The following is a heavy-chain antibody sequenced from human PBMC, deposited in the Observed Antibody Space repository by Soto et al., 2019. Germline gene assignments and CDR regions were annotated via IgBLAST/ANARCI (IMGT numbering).Heavy chain of an antibody. CDR1: GGTFSRYT. J-gene: IGHJ6*02. Sequence: QVQLVQSGAEVKKPGSSVKVSCKASGGTFSRYTFTWVRQAPGQGLEWMGRIIPIVDIPNYAQKFQGRVTITADKSTSTAYMELSRRTPDDTAVYYCASHFTGVLVLGTSPPGGDNFGWDVWGQGTTVSVS. CDR2: IIPIVDIP. D-gene: IGHD2-8*02. V-gene: IGHV1-69*02. CDR3: ASHFTGVLVLGTSPPGGDNFGWDV.